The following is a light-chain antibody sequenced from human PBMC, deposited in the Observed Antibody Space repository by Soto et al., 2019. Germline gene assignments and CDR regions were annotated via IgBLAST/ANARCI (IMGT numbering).Light chain of an antibody. CDR3: QQASSFPPT. J-gene: IGKJ5*01. V-gene: IGKV1-12*01. CDR2: AAS. CDR1: QDISSW. Sequence: DIQMTQSPSSVSASVGDRVTITCRASQDISSWLAWYQQNPGKAPKIMIYAASSLQGGVPSRFSGSGSGTEFTLTISSLQPEDFATYYCQQASSFPPTFGQGTRLDIK.